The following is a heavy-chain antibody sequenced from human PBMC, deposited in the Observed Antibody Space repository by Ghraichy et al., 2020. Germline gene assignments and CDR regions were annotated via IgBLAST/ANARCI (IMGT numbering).Heavy chain of an antibody. CDR3: ARDVPTGTGTRRRSSYVRFDP. D-gene: IGHD3-16*01. CDR2: IYTSGST. J-gene: IGHJ5*02. CDR1: GGSISSYY. V-gene: IGHV4-4*07. Sequence: SETLSLTCTVSGGSISSYYWSWIRQPAGKGLEWIGRIYTSGSTNYNPSLKSRVTMSVDTSKNQFSLKLSSVTAADTAVYYCARDVPTGTGTRRRSSYVRFDPWGQGTLVTVSS.